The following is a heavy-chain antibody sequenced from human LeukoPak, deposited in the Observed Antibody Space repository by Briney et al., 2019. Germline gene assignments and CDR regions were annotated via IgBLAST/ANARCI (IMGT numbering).Heavy chain of an antibody. CDR3: AGAMVRGVTAYV. CDR1: GGSISSYY. CDR2: IYYSGST. V-gene: IGHV4-59*12. J-gene: IGHJ6*04. D-gene: IGHD3-10*01. Sequence: SETLSLTCTVSGGSISSYYWSWIRQPPGKGLEWIGNIYYSGSTNYNPSLKSRVTISVDTSKNQFSLKLSSVTAADTAVYYCAGAMVRGVTAYVWGKGTTVTISS.